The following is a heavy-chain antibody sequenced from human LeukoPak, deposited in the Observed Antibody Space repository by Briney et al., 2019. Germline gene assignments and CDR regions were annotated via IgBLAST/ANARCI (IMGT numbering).Heavy chain of an antibody. CDR1: GFTFDDYA. CDR2: ISWNSDNI. D-gene: IGHD6-13*01. CDR3: AKGLYSSSWSGVDY. V-gene: IGHV3-9*01. J-gene: IGHJ4*02. Sequence: GGSLRLSCTASGFTFDDYAMHWVRQVPGKGLEWVSGISWNSDNIGYADSVKGRFTISRDNAKNSLYMQMNSLRVEDTAFYYCAKGLYSSSWSGVDYWGQGTLVTVSS.